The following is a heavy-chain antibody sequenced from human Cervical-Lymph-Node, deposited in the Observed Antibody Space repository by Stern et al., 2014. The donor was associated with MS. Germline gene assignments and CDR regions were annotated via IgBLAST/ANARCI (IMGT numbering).Heavy chain of an antibody. D-gene: IGHD2-8*01. CDR1: RFTFRSYG. Sequence: VQLVESGGAVVQPGRSLRISWAASRFTFRSYGIHRVRPAPGKGLEWGTVISYDGNPKYYAASVKGRFIISRDNSKNTLHLQMNSVTPDDTAIYYCARDYEDTSMLFDHWGQGTLVTVSS. J-gene: IGHJ4*02. CDR3: ARDYEDTSMLFDH. CDR2: ISYDGNPK. V-gene: IGHV3-30*03.